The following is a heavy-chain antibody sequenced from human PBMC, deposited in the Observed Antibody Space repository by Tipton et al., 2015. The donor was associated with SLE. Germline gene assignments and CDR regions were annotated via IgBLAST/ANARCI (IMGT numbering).Heavy chain of an antibody. Sequence: TLSLTCIVSGGSISSYYWSWIRQPPGKGLEWIGYIYYSGSTNYNPSLKSRVTISVDTSKNQFSLKLSSVTAADTAVYYCARDRGIAARPSYYYYYKDVWGKGTTVTVSS. D-gene: IGHD6-6*01. J-gene: IGHJ6*03. V-gene: IGHV4-59*01. CDR3: ARDRGIAARPSYYYYYKDV. CDR2: IYYSGST. CDR1: GGSISSYY.